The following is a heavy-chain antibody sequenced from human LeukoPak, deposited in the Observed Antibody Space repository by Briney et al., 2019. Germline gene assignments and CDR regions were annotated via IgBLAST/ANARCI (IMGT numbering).Heavy chain of an antibody. J-gene: IGHJ4*02. CDR1: GFTFSSYG. D-gene: IGHD3-9*01. V-gene: IGHV3-30*18. CDR3: AKVLRDYDILTDPLDY. Sequence: GRSLRLSCAASGFTFSSYGMHWVRQAPGKGLEWVAVISYDGSNKYYADSVKGRFTISRGNSKNTLYLQMNSLRAEDTAVYYCAKVLRDYDILTDPLDYWGQGTLVTVSS. CDR2: ISYDGSNK.